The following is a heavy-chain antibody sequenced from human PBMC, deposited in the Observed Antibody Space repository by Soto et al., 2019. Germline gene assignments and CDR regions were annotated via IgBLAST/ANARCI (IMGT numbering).Heavy chain of an antibody. CDR3: ARVKVGDLFRFNWFFDL. J-gene: IGHJ2*01. V-gene: IGHV4-59*06. CDR1: GGSFSGYY. Sequence: SETLSLTCAVHGGSFSGYYWSWIRQPPGKGLEWIGYIYYSGSTYYNPSLKRRVTISVDRSKNQFSLKLSSVTATDTAVYYCARVKVGDLFRFNWFFDLWGRGTLVTVSS. D-gene: IGHD3-3*01. CDR2: IYYSGST.